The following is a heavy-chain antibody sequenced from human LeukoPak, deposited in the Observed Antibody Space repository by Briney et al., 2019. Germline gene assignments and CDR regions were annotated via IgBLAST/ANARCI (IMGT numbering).Heavy chain of an antibody. D-gene: IGHD4/OR15-4a*01. CDR1: GGSISSGGYY. CDR2: IYTSGST. Sequence: SETLSLTCTVSGGSISSGGYYWSWIRQPAGKGLEWIGRIYTSGSTNYNPSLKSRVTISVDTSKNQFSLKLSSVTAADTAVYYCAREANHFHYWGQGTLVTVSS. V-gene: IGHV4-61*02. CDR3: AREANHFHY. J-gene: IGHJ4*02.